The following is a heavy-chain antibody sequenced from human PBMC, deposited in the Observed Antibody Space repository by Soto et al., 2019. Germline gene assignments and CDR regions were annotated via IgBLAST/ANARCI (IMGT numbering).Heavy chain of an antibody. J-gene: IGHJ4*02. CDR1: DFDFSSYG. CDR3: ARDSGWPILNFDN. V-gene: IGHV3-30*03. D-gene: IGHD3-10*01. CDR2: SPYDGRET. Sequence: GGSLRLSCAASDFDFSSYGIHWVRQAPGKGLEWVAASPYDGRETFYADSAKGRFTVSKEMSKNTAFLQMNAPRHEDTAVYFCARDSGWPILNFDNWGQGTPVTVSS.